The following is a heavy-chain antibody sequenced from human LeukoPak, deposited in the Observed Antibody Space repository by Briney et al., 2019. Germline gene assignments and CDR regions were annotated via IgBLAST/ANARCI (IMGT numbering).Heavy chain of an antibody. CDR3: ARLSSIAAAGH. CDR2: IYYSGST. D-gene: IGHD6-13*01. Sequence: PSETLSLTCTVSGGSISSSSYYWGWIRHPPGKGLEWIGSIYYSGSTYYNPSLKSQVTISVDTSKNQFSLKLSSVTAADTAVYYCARLSSIAAAGHWGQGTLVTVSS. V-gene: IGHV4-39*01. J-gene: IGHJ4*02. CDR1: GGSISSSSYY.